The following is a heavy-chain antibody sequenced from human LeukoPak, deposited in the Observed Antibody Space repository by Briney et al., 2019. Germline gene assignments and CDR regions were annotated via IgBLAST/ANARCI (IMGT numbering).Heavy chain of an antibody. CDR2: IRYDGSNK. D-gene: IGHD3-22*01. CDR3: AKDVTYYYDSSGYLNFDY. V-gene: IGHV3-30*02. Sequence: GGSLRLSCAASGFTFSSYGMHWVRQAPGKGLEWVAFIRYDGSNKYYADSVKGRFTISRDNSKNTLYLQMNSLRAEDTAVYYCAKDVTYYYDSSGYLNFDYWGQGALVTVSS. CDR1: GFTFSSYG. J-gene: IGHJ4*02.